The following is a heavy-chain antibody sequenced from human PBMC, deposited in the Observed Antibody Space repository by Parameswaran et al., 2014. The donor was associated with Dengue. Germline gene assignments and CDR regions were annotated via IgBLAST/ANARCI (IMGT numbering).Heavy chain of an antibody. CDR3: ARELRFSGVFYFDY. D-gene: IGHD5-12*01. Sequence: VRQAPGKGLEWIGYIYYSGSTYYNPSLKSRVTISVDTSKNQFSLKLSSVTAADTAVYYCARELRFSGVFYFDYWGQGTLVTVSS. V-gene: IGHV4-30-4*01. CDR2: IYYSGST. J-gene: IGHJ4*02.